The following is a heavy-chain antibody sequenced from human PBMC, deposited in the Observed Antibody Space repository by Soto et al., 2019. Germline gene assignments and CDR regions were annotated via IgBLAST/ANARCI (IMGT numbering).Heavy chain of an antibody. CDR3: ARGRQSAAGTAFFDY. J-gene: IGHJ4*02. Sequence: QLVQSGAEVKKPGASVKVSCKASGYIFTSYFIHWVRQAPGQGLEWMGIIDPNGGSTNYAQEVEGRVTMXXDXSXXTVYIRLSSLRSEDTAVYYCARGRQSAAGTAFFDYWGQGTLVTVSS. D-gene: IGHD6-13*01. CDR2: IDPNGGST. CDR1: GYIFTSYF. V-gene: IGHV1-46*03.